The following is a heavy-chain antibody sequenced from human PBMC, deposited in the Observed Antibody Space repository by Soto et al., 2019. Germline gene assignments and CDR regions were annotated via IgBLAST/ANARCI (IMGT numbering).Heavy chain of an antibody. V-gene: IGHV3-23*01. J-gene: IGHJ4*02. CDR2: ISGSGGST. CDR3: AKARPDGPIQLWSYFDC. Sequence: PGGSLRLSCAASGFTLSSFWMNWVRQAPGKGLEWVSAISGSGGSTYYADSVKGRFTISRDNSKNTLYLHMNSLRAEDTAVYYCAKARPDGPIQLWSYFDCWGQGTLVAVSS. D-gene: IGHD5-18*01. CDR1: GFTLSSFW.